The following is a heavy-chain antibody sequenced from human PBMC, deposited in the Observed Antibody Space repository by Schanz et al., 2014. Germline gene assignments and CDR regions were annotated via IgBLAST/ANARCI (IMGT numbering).Heavy chain of an antibody. CDR1: GYTFSFTSYN. Sequence: QVQVEQSGPEVKKPGASVTVSCQASGYTFSFTSYNVHWVRQAPGQGLEWMGYINSSGGGTSYALRFQDRVTVTRDTSRSTVYMELSSLRSDDTAVHYCARGRGFYDYWGQGTLVTVSS. CDR3: ARGRGFYDY. J-gene: IGHJ4*02. CDR2: INSSGGGT. D-gene: IGHD3-10*01. V-gene: IGHV1-46*01.